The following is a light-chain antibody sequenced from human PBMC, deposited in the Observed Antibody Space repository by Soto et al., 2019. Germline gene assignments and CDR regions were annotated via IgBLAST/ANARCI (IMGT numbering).Light chain of an antibody. CDR3: QQRSSWPLT. CDR2: GAS. CDR1: RSVSDY. Sequence: EIVLTQSPATLSLSPGERATLSCRASRSVSDYLAWYQQKPGQSPRLIVHGASNRATGIPARFSGSGSWTDFTLTIVTLEPEDFAVYYCQQRSSWPLTFGGGTKVEIK. V-gene: IGKV3-11*01. J-gene: IGKJ4*01.